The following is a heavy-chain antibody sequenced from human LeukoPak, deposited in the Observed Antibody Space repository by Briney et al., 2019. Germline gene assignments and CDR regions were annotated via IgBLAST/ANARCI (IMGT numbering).Heavy chain of an antibody. CDR2: IYYSGST. D-gene: IGHD6-19*01. Sequence: SETLSLTCTVSGGSISSYYWSWIRQPPGEGLEWIGYIYYSGSTNYNPSLKSRVTISVDTSKNQFSLKLSSATAADTAVYYCARDTAVAGTWYFDLWGRGTLVTVSS. V-gene: IGHV4-59*01. CDR3: ARDTAVAGTWYFDL. J-gene: IGHJ2*01. CDR1: GGSISSYY.